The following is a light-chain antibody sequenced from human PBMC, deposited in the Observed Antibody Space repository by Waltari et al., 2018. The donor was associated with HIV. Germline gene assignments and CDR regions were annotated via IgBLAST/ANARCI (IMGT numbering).Light chain of an antibody. CDR3: SSYRSSSTLCV. CDR1: SSDVGTYNY. CDR2: EVN. Sequence: QSALTQPASVSGSPGQSITISCTGTSSDVGTYNYVSWYQQHPGKVPKLMIYEVNNRPSGVSNRFSGSKSGNTASLTISGLQAEDEADYYCSSYRSSSTLCVFGTGTKVTVL. J-gene: IGLJ1*01. V-gene: IGLV2-14*01.